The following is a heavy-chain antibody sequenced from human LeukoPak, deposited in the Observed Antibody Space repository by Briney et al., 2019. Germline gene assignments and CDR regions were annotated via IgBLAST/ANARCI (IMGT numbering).Heavy chain of an antibody. D-gene: IGHD5-18*01. J-gene: IGHJ4*02. CDR3: ASSAMGPLDDY. V-gene: IGHV3-48*03. Sequence: GGSLRLSCAASGFTFSSYEMNWVRQAPGKGLEWVSYISSSGSTIYYADSVKGRFTISRDNAKNSLHLQMNSLRAEDTAVYYCASSAMGPLDDYWGQGTLVTVSS. CDR2: ISSSGSTI. CDR1: GFTFSSYE.